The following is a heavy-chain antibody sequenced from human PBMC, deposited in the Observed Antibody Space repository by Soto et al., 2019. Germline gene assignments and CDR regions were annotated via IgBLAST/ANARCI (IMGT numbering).Heavy chain of an antibody. CDR2: INHSGTT. V-gene: IGHV4-34*01. CDR1: GGSFSGYF. J-gene: IGHJ6*02. CDR3: ARGRARAGFYYNGMDV. Sequence: ETLSLTCAVYGGSFSGYFWSWIRQPPGKGLAWIGEINHSGTTKYNPSLKSRITISEDTSKNQFSLKLSFVTAADTAVYYCARGRARAGFYYNGMDVWGQGTTVTVSS. D-gene: IGHD6-25*01.